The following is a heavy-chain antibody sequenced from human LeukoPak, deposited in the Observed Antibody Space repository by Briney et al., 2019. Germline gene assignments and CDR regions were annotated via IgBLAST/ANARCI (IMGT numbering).Heavy chain of an antibody. D-gene: IGHD2-15*01. CDR2: MNPNSGGT. V-gene: IGHV1-2*04. J-gene: IGHJ4*02. Sequence: GASVKVSCKASGYTFTSYDINWVRQATGQGLEWMGWMNPNSGGTNYAQKFQGWVTMTRDTSISTAYMELSRLRSDDTAVYYCASSAVAAYSPFDYWGQGTLVTVSS. CDR1: GYTFTSYD. CDR3: ASSAVAAYSPFDY.